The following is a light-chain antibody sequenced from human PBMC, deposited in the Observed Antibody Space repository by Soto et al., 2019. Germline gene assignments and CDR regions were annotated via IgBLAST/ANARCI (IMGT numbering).Light chain of an antibody. CDR3: LQHTNFPLT. J-gene: IGKJ5*01. CDR1: QGISNH. Sequence: DIQMTQSPSSMSASVVDRFTITFLASQGISNHLVWFQQRPGKVPKRLIYDASSLQTGVPSRFSGSGSGTDFTLTISSLQPEDFATYYCLQHTNFPLTFGQGTRLEIK. CDR2: DAS. V-gene: IGKV1-17*03.